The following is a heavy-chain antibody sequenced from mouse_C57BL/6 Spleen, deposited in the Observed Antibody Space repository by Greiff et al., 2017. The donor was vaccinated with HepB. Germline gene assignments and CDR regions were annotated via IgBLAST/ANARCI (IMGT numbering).Heavy chain of an antibody. CDR2: ISDGGSYT. J-gene: IGHJ3*01. CDR3: AREGGNDGYYLAWFAY. CDR1: GFTFSSYA. V-gene: IGHV5-4*01. Sequence: EVMLVESGGGLVKPGGSLKLSCAASGFTFSSYAMSWVRQTPEKRLEWVATISDGGSYTYYPDNVKGRFTISRDNAKNNLYLQMSHLKSEDTAMYYCAREGGNDGYYLAWFAYWGQGTLVTVSA. D-gene: IGHD2-3*01.